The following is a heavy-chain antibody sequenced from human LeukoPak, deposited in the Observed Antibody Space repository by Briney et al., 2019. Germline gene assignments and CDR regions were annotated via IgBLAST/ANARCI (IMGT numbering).Heavy chain of an antibody. D-gene: IGHD5-18*01. CDR2: ISSNGGST. CDR1: GFTFSSYA. Sequence: GGSLRLSCSASGFTFSSYAMRWVRQAPGKGLEYVSAISSNGGSTYYADSVKGRFTISRDNSKNTLYLQMSSLRAEDTAVYYCVKGRRASIYSYGELFDYWGQGTLVTVSS. J-gene: IGHJ4*02. V-gene: IGHV3-64D*06. CDR3: VKGRRASIYSYGELFDY.